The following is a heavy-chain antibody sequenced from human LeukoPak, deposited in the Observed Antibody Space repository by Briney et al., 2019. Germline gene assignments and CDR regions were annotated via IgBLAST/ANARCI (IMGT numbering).Heavy chain of an antibody. D-gene: IGHD3-10*01. V-gene: IGHV4-39*01. CDR1: GGSITSTTYY. J-gene: IGHJ4*02. CDR3: ARHEMLKVIFDQ. CDR2: IYYSGNT. Sequence: SETLSLTCTVSGGSITSTTYYWGWIRQPPGKGLGGIGSIYYSGNTYYNPSLKSRVTFSVDTSKNQFSLKLSSVTAADTAVYYCARHEMLKVIFDQWGQGTLVTVSS.